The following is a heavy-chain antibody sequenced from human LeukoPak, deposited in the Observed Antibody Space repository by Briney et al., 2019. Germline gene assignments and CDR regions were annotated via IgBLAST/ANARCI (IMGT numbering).Heavy chain of an antibody. CDR2: ISAYNGNT. Sequence: GASVKVSCKASGYTFTSYGISWVRQAPGQGLEWMGWISAYNGNTNYAQKLQGRVTMTTDTSTSTAYMELRSLRSDDTAVYYCASEPTKQWLVPRCGLDYWGQGTLVTVSS. D-gene: IGHD6-19*01. V-gene: IGHV1-18*01. CDR1: GYTFTSYG. CDR3: ASEPTKQWLVPRCGLDY. J-gene: IGHJ4*02.